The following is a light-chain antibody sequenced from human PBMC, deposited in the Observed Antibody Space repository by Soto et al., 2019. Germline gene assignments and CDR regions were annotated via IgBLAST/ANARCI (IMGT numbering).Light chain of an antibody. CDR1: QSVSSSY. Sequence: EIVLTQSPGTLSLSPGERATLSCRASQSVSSSYFAWYQQRFGQAPRLLIYGASSRATGTPDRFSGSGSGTDFTLTISRLEPEDFAVYYCQQYGSSSWTFGQGTKVDI. CDR2: GAS. V-gene: IGKV3-20*01. J-gene: IGKJ1*01. CDR3: QQYGSSSWT.